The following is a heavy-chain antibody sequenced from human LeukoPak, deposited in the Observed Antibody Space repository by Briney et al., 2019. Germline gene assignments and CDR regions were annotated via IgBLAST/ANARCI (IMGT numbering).Heavy chain of an antibody. CDR1: GFTFSSYG. V-gene: IGHV3-33*08. CDR2: IWYDGSNK. D-gene: IGHD1-20*01. J-gene: IGHJ4*02. Sequence: GGSLRLSCAASGFTFSSYGMHWVRQAPGKGLEWVALIWYDGSNKYYADSVKGRFTISRDNSKNTLSLQMNSLRAEDTAVYYCARVHYNWNEPPFDSWGQGTLVTVSS. CDR3: ARVHYNWNEPPFDS.